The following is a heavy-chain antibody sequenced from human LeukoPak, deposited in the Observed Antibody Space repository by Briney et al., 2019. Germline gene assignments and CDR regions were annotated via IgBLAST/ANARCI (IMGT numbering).Heavy chain of an antibody. CDR1: GYTFTSYG. D-gene: IGHD5-18*01. CDR3: ARQVDTTMALPDY. Sequence: ASVKVSCKTSGYTFTSYGVSWVRQAPGQRLEWMGWISTYNYNTNYAQKFRGRVTLTKDPSTSTVYMELRSLRSDDTAIYYCARQVDTTMALPDYWGQGTPVTVSS. CDR2: ISTYNYNT. V-gene: IGHV1-18*01. J-gene: IGHJ4*02.